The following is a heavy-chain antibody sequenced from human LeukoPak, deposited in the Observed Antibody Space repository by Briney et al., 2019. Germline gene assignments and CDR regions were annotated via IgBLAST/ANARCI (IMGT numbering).Heavy chain of an antibody. Sequence: ASVKVSCKASGYTFTDYYIHWVRQAPGQGLEWMGWINPSSGGTYFSRKFQDWVTLTRDTSISTAYMELSSLRSEDTAVYYCARGPANDYRNWFDPWGQGTLVTVSS. V-gene: IGHV1-2*04. D-gene: IGHD4-11*01. CDR1: GYTFTDYY. CDR3: ARGPANDYRNWFDP. CDR2: INPSSGGT. J-gene: IGHJ5*02.